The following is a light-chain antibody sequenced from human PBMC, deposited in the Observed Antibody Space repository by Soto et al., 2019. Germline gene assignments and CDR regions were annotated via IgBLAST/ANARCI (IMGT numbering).Light chain of an antibody. J-gene: IGKJ5*01. CDR1: QSVATY. V-gene: IGKV3-11*01. Sequence: EIVLTQSPATLSLSPGERATLSCRASQSVATYLAWYQHRPGQAPRLLIYDASNRATGIPARFSGSGSGTDFTLTISSLEPEDFAVYYCHQRSKSITFGQGTRREIK. CDR3: HQRSKSIT. CDR2: DAS.